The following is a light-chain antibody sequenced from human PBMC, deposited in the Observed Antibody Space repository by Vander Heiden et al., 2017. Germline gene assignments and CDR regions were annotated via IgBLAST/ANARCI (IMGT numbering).Light chain of an antibody. J-gene: IGKJ2*01. V-gene: IGKV3-11*01. Sequence: EIVLTQSPATLSLSPGERATLSCRASQSVSSDLAWYQQKPGQAPRLLISESSKRATGIPGRFSGSGSGTDFTLTISSLEPEDFAVYYCQGRSNWPPMYTFGLGTKLEIK. CDR2: ESS. CDR1: QSVSSD. CDR3: QGRSNWPPMYT.